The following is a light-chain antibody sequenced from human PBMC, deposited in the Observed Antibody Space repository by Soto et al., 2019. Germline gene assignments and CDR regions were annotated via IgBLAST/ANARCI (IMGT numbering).Light chain of an antibody. V-gene: IGLV1-47*01. Sequence: QSVLTQPPSASGTPGQRVTISSSGSSSNIGSNYVYWYQQLPGTAPKLLIYRNNHRPSGVPDGCSGSKSGTSASLAISGLGSEDEADYYCAAWDDSLSAAVFGGGTQLTVL. CDR2: RNN. CDR1: SSNIGSNY. J-gene: IGLJ7*01. CDR3: AAWDDSLSAAV.